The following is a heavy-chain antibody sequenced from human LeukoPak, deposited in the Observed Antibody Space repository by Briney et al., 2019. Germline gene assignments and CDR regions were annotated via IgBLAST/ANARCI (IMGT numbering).Heavy chain of an antibody. CDR2: ISSSSSYI. D-gene: IGHD4-23*01. CDR3: AREEYGGNSFDY. J-gene: IGHJ4*02. Sequence: GGSLRLSCAASGFTFSSYSMNWVRQAPGEGLEWVSSISSSSSYIYYADSVKGRFTISRDNAKNSLYLQMNSLRAEDTAVYYCAREEYGGNSFDYWGQGTLVTVSS. CDR1: GFTFSSYS. V-gene: IGHV3-21*01.